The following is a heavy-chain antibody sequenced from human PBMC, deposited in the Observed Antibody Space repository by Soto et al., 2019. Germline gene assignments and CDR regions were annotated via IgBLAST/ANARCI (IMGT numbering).Heavy chain of an antibody. D-gene: IGHD3-3*01. Sequence: GSLRLSCAASGFTFRNYSVNWVRQAPGKGLEWVSGISYSGGSTFYADSVEGRFTISRDDSKNTLFLQMNSLRAEDTAVYYCAKGDSIFGVVLPHLDDWGQGTLVTVSS. CDR3: AKGDSIFGVVLPHLDD. V-gene: IGHV3-23*01. J-gene: IGHJ4*02. CDR2: ISYSGGST. CDR1: GFTFRNYS.